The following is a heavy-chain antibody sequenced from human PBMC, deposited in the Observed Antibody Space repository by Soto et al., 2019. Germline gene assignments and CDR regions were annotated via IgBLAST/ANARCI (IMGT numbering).Heavy chain of an antibody. CDR2: ISYDGRRK. V-gene: IGHV3-30*04. Sequence: QVQLVESGGGAVQPGRSLRISCAASGFTFNHFAMHWVRQAPGKGLDWVAVISYDGRRKSYADSVKGRFTISRDNSERTLDLQMNNLTSQDTGIYYCAREDSGDYFAYFDYWGQGSLVAVSS. D-gene: IGHD1-26*01. CDR3: AREDSGDYFAYFDY. J-gene: IGHJ4*02. CDR1: GFTFNHFA.